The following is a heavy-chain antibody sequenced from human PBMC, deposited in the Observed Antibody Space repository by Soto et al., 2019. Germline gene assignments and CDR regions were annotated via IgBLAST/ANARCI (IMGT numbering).Heavy chain of an antibody. D-gene: IGHD2-2*02. Sequence: GSLRLSCVGSGFTFSTYSINWVRQVPGKGLEWVSSISSRSDIYYADSVKGRFTISRDNAKNSVSLQMNSLRAEDTAVYYCAREYTAWPLAYGLDVWGQGTTVTVSS. CDR2: ISSRSDI. CDR1: GFTFSTYS. J-gene: IGHJ6*02. V-gene: IGHV3-21*01. CDR3: AREYTAWPLAYGLDV.